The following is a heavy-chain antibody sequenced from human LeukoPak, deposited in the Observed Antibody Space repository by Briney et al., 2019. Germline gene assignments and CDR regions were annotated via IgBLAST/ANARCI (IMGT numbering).Heavy chain of an antibody. CDR1: GYTFTSYG. Sequence: GASVKVSCKASGYTFTSYGISWVRQAPGQGLEWMGWISAYNGNTNYAQKLQGRVTMTTDASTSTAYMELRSQRSDDTAVYYYARERGAINWGPTAYYFDYWGQGTLVTVSS. CDR3: ARERGAINWGPTAYYFDY. V-gene: IGHV1-18*01. J-gene: IGHJ4*02. D-gene: IGHD7-27*01. CDR2: ISAYNGNT.